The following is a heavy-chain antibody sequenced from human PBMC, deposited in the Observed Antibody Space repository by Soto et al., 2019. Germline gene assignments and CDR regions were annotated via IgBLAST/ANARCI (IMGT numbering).Heavy chain of an antibody. D-gene: IGHD3-10*01. V-gene: IGHV4-31*03. J-gene: IGHJ6*02. CDR2: IYYSGST. CDR3: ARARMVRGIIYYYGMDV. Sequence: QVQLQESGPGLVKSSQTLSLTCTVSGGSISSDGNYWSWIRQHPGKGLEWIGYIYYSGSTYYNPSLTRRVTISVDTYKNQFSLKLNSVTAADTAVYYCARARMVRGIIYYYGMDVWGQGTTVTVSS. CDR1: GGSISSDGNY.